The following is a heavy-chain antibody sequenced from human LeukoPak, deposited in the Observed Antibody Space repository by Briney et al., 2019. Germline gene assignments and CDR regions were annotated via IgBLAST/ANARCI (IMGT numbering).Heavy chain of an antibody. Sequence: ASVKVSCKASGYTFTSYDINWVRQATGQGLEWMGWMNPNSGNTGYAQKFQGRVTITRNTSISTAYMELSSLRSEDTAVYYCARDIRVPAANNWFDPWGQGTLVTVSS. J-gene: IGHJ5*02. V-gene: IGHV1-8*03. CDR2: MNPNSGNT. D-gene: IGHD2-2*01. CDR1: GYTFTSYD. CDR3: ARDIRVPAANNWFDP.